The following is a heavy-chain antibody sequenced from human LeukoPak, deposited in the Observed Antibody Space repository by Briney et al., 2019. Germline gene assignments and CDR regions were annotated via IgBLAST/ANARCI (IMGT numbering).Heavy chain of an antibody. Sequence: ASVKVSCKASGGTFSSYAISWVRQAPGQGLEWMGWISAYNGNTNYAQKLQGRVTMTTDTSTSTAYMELRSLRSDDTAVCYCAREWEDSNYGFDYWGQGTLVTVSS. J-gene: IGHJ4*02. V-gene: IGHV1-18*01. D-gene: IGHD4-11*01. CDR3: AREWEDSNYGFDY. CDR2: ISAYNGNT. CDR1: GGTFSSYA.